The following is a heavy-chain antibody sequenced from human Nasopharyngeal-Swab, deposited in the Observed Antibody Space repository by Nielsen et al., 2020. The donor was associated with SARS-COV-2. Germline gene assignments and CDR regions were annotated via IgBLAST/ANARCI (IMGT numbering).Heavy chain of an antibody. Sequence: RQAPGKGLEWIGYIYYSGSTNYNPSLKSRVTISVDTSKNQFSLKLSSVTAADTAVHYCARGSGDYVFDYWGQGTLVTVSS. CDR2: IYYSGST. CDR3: ARGSGDYVFDY. D-gene: IGHD4-17*01. J-gene: IGHJ4*02. V-gene: IGHV4-59*01.